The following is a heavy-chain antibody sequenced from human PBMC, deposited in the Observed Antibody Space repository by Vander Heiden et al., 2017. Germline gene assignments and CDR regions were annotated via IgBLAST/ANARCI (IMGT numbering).Heavy chain of an antibody. CDR3: ARVGYSYGYDAFDI. Sequence: EVQLVESGGGLVKPGGSLRLSCAASGFTFSSYSMNWVRQAPGKGLEWVSSISSSSSYIYYADSVKGRFTISRDNAKNSLYLQTNSLRAEDTAVYYCARVGYSYGYDAFDIWGQGTMVTVSS. V-gene: IGHV3-21*01. D-gene: IGHD5-18*01. CDR1: GFTFSSYS. J-gene: IGHJ3*02. CDR2: ISSSSSYI.